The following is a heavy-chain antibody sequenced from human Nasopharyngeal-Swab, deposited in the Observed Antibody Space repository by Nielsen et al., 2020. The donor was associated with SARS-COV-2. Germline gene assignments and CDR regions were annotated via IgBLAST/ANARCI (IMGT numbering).Heavy chain of an antibody. V-gene: IGHV3-11*01. CDR1: GFTFSDYY. CDR3: ARGLRRPLLWFGEAPTFDI. J-gene: IGHJ3*02. Sequence: GESLNISCAASGFTFSDYYMSWIRQAPGKGLEWVSYISSSGSTIYYADSVKGRFTISRDNAKNSLYLQMNSLRAEDTAVYYCARGLRRPLLWFGEAPTFDIWGQGTMVTVSS. CDR2: ISSSGSTI. D-gene: IGHD3-10*01.